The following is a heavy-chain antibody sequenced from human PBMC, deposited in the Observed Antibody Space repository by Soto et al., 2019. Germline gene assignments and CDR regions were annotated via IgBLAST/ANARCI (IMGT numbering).Heavy chain of an antibody. J-gene: IGHJ1*01. D-gene: IGHD3-10*01. CDR3: ARVRVERSYPEDFHH. CDR2: IYNGGRT. V-gene: IGHV3-53*01. Sequence: EVQLVESGGGFIQPGGSLRLSCAASGFTVSNNYMSWVRQAPGKGLEWISVIYNGGRTYYADSVDGRFNISRDDSKNTLHPPMTSRRAEGTAVYSCARVRVERSYPEDFHHWGQGTLVTVSS. CDR1: GFTVSNNY.